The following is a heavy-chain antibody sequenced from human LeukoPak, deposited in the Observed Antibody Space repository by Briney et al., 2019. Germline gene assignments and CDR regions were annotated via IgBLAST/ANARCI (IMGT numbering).Heavy chain of an antibody. CDR2: MNPNSGNT. J-gene: IGHJ6*02. Sequence: APVKVSCKASGYTFTSYDINWVRQATGQGLEWMGWMNPNSGNTGYAQKFQGRVTMTRNTSISTAYMELSSLRSEDTAVYYCARGLKYSSSWYVGYYYGMDVWGQGITVTVSS. CDR1: GYTFTSYD. CDR3: ARGLKYSSSWYVGYYYGMDV. D-gene: IGHD6-13*01. V-gene: IGHV1-8*01.